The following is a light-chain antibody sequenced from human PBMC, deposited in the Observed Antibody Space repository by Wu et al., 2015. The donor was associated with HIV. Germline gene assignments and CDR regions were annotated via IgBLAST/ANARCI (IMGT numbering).Light chain of an antibody. CDR1: QGISNY. V-gene: IGKV1-9*01. J-gene: IGKJ4*01. Sequence: DIQLTQSPSFLSASVGDRITITCRASQGISNYLAWYQQKPRKAPKLLTYAASTLQSGVPSRFSGSGSGTEFTLTISSLQPEDFAAYYCQQLNSYPVTFGGGTRVEIK. CDR3: QQLNSYPVT. CDR2: AAS.